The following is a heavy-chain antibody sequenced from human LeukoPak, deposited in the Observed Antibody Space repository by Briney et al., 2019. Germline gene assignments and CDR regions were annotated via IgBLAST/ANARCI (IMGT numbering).Heavy chain of an antibody. CDR2: IYYSGST. J-gene: IGHJ4*02. CDR1: GGSISSSSYY. D-gene: IGHD1-26*01. CDR3: ARRGYSGILDDY. V-gene: IGHV4-39*01. Sequence: PSETLSLTCTVSGGSISSSSYYWGWIRQPPGKGLEWIGSIYYSGSTYYNPSLKSRVTISVDTSKNQFSLRLSSVTAADTAVYYCARRGYSGILDDYWGQGTLVTVSS.